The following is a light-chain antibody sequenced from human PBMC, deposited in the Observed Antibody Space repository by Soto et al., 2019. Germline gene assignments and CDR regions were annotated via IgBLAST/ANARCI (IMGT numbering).Light chain of an antibody. CDR3: ASYAGNNNFVL. Sequence: QSALAQPPSAPGSPGQSVTISCTGTSSDVGAYNYVSWYQQHPGKAPKLVIYEVTERPSGVPERFSGSKSGSTASLTVSGLQAEDEALYYCASYAGNNNFVLFGGGTKLTVL. V-gene: IGLV2-8*01. CDR1: SSDVGAYNY. J-gene: IGLJ2*01. CDR2: EVT.